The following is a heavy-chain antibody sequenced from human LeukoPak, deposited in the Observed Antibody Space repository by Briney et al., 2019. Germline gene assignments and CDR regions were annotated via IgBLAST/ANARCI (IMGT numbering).Heavy chain of an antibody. D-gene: IGHD3-22*01. Sequence: GGSLRLPCAASGFTFDDYTMHWVRQAPGKGLEWVSLISWDGGSTYYADSVKGRFTISRDNSKNSLYLQMNSLRTEDTALYYCAKEGGSGYYYGAFDIWGQGTMVTVSS. J-gene: IGHJ3*02. CDR1: GFTFDDYT. CDR2: ISWDGGST. V-gene: IGHV3-43*01. CDR3: AKEGGSGYYYGAFDI.